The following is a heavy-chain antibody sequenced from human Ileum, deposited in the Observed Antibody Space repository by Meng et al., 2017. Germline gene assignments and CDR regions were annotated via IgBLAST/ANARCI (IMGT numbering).Heavy chain of an antibody. CDR3: ARGGAVAGVWWYFDL. D-gene: IGHD6-19*01. Sequence: LLLQEAGPRLVKPSETLSLTSTVSGGSISNTNYYWAWIRQPPGKGLEWIGRMSYSGSTYFNPSLKSRVAISVDTSNNQVSLKLSFVTAADTAVYYCARGGAVAGVWWYFDLWGRGTLVTVSS. V-gene: IGHV4-39*07. CDR1: GGSISNTNYY. J-gene: IGHJ2*01. CDR2: MSYSGST.